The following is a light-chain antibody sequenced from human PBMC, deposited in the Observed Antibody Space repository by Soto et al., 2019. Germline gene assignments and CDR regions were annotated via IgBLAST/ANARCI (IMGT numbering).Light chain of an antibody. CDR2: AAS. V-gene: IGKV1-27*01. CDR1: QGISNY. J-gene: IGKJ1*01. Sequence: DIQITHSPSSLSASVGDRVTITCRSSQGISNYLAWYQQKPGKVPQLLIFAASTLQSGVPSRFSGSGSGTDFTLTISSLQPEDAATYYCQKYNSAPRTFGQGTKVDIK. CDR3: QKYNSAPRT.